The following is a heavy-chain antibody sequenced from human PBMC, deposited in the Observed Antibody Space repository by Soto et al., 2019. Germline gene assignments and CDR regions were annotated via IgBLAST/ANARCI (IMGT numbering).Heavy chain of an antibody. D-gene: IGHD3-10*01. CDR3: AGDPYYYGSAF. Sequence: QVQLVESGGGLVEPGGSLRLSCAASGFRFSDHYMTWLRQAPGKGLEWVSKISSGGTTMYYADSVKCRFTVSRDNAQNSLYLQMNGLRAEDTAVYYCAGDPYYYGSAFWGQGTLVTVSS. J-gene: IGHJ4*02. V-gene: IGHV3-11*01. CDR2: ISSGGTTM. CDR1: GFRFSDHY.